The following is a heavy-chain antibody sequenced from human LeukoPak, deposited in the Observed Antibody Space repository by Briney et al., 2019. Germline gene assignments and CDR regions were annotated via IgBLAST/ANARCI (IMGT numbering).Heavy chain of an antibody. CDR2: IITILGIA. J-gene: IGHJ4*02. CDR3: ARVYDRSGYYYPFDY. CDR1: GGTFSSYA. V-gene: IGHV1-69*04. D-gene: IGHD3-22*01. Sequence: ASVKVSCKASGGTFSSYAISWVRQAPGQGLGRMGRIITILGIANYAQKSQGRVTITADKSTSTAYMQLSSLRSEDTAVYYCARVYDRSGYYYPFDYWGQGTLVTVSS.